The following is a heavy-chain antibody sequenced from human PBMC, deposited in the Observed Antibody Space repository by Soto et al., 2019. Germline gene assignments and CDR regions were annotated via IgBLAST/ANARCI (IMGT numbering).Heavy chain of an antibody. CDR1: GFTLSDHY. D-gene: IGHD3-10*01. CDR2: TRNKANGYST. J-gene: IGHJ4*02. V-gene: IGHV3-72*01. Sequence: EVQLVESGGGLVQPGGSLRLSCAASGFTLSDHYMDWVRQAPGRGLEWVGRTRNKANGYSTEYAAAVKGRFIVSSDDSLNSLYLQMNSLKTEDTAVYYCVRTSHYGSGSWNFDFWGQGTLGTVSS. CDR3: VRTSHYGSGSWNFDF.